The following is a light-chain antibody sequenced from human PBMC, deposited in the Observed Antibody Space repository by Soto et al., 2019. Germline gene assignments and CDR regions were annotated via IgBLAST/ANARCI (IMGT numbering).Light chain of an antibody. CDR3: QQYNNWYT. CDR2: DAS. V-gene: IGKV3D-15*01. J-gene: IGKJ2*01. CDR1: QTVPSRY. Sequence: EIVLTQSPGTLSLSPGERATLSCRASQTVPSRYLAWYQQKAGQAPRLLVFDASTRATGIPDRFSGSGSGTEFTLTISSLQSEDFAVYYCQQYNNWYTFGQGTKVDI.